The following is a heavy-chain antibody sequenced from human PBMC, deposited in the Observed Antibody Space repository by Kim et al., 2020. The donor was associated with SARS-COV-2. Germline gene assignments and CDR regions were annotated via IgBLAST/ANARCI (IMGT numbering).Heavy chain of an antibody. J-gene: IGHJ4*02. V-gene: IGHV1-3*01. D-gene: IGHD3-3*01. Sequence: FQGRVTITRDTSASTAYMELSSLRSEDTAVYYCARDPFYYDFWSGYPFDYWGQGTLVTVSS. CDR3: ARDPFYYDFWSGYPFDY.